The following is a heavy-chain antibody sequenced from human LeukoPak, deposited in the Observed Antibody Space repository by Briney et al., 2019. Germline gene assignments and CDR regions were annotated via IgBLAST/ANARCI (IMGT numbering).Heavy chain of an antibody. J-gene: IGHJ4*02. V-gene: IGHV3-23*01. CDR3: AKGSVVVVPAASDDY. Sequence: GSLRLSCAASGFTFSSYAMSWVRQAPGKGLEWVSAISGSGGSTYYADSVKGRFTISRDNSKNTLHLQMNSLRAEDTAGYYCAKGSVVVVPAASDDYWGQGTLVTVSS. CDR2: ISGSGGST. D-gene: IGHD2-2*01. CDR1: GFTFSSYA.